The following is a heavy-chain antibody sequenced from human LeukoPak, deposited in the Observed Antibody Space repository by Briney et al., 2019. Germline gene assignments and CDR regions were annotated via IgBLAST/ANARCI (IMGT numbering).Heavy chain of an antibody. CDR3: ARASPYPDPVITDYYGIDV. V-gene: IGHV6-1*01. CDR1: GDSVSSNSAT. D-gene: IGHD2-21*01. Sequence: SQTLSLTCAISGDSVSSNSATWNWIRQSPSRGLEWLGRTYYRSKWYKYYAVSVKGRITINPDTSKNQFSLQLNSVTPEDTAVYYCARASPYPDPVITDYYGIDVWGQGTTVTVSS. J-gene: IGHJ6*02. CDR2: TYYRSKWYK.